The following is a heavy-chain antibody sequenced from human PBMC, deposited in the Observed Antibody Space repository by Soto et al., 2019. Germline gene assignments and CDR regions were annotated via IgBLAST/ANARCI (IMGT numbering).Heavy chain of an antibody. Sequence: SETLSLTCAVYGGSFSGYYWSWIRQPPGKGLEWIGEINHSGSTNYNPSLKSRVTISVDTSKNQFSLKLSSVTAADTAVYYCARGRRSYDFWSGCWSYWGQG. CDR2: INHSGST. CDR3: ARGRRSYDFWSGCWSY. V-gene: IGHV4-34*01. D-gene: IGHD3-3*01. J-gene: IGHJ4*02. CDR1: GGSFSGYY.